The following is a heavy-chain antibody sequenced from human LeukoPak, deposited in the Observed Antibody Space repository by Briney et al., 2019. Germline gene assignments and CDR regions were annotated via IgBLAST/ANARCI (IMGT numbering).Heavy chain of an antibody. CDR2: ITWNSGRK. Sequence: GRSLRLSCAASGFTFDDYAMHWVRQAPGKGLEWVSGITWNSGRKGYADSVKGRFTISRDNAKNSLYLQMNSLRAEDTALYYCAKDYSYDSSGYLSAFDIWGQGTIVTVSS. CDR3: AKDYSYDSSGYLSAFDI. V-gene: IGHV3-9*01. J-gene: IGHJ3*02. D-gene: IGHD3-22*01. CDR1: GFTFDDYA.